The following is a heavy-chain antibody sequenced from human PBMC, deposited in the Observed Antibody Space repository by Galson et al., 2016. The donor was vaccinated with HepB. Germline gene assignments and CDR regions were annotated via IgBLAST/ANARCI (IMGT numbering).Heavy chain of an antibody. CDR1: GGTFSSYA. V-gene: IGHV1-69*13. Sequence: SVKVSCKASGGTFSSYAISWVRQAPGQGLEWMGGIIPIFGTANYAQKFQGRVTITADESTTTASMELRNLGSDDTAVYYCARGVEEDFWSGYSADYFDYWGQGTLVTVSS. CDR2: IIPIFGTA. J-gene: IGHJ4*02. CDR3: ARGVEEDFWSGYSADYFDY. D-gene: IGHD3-3*01.